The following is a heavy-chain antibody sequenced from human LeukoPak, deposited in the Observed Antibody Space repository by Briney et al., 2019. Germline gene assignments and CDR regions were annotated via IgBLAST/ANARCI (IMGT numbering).Heavy chain of an antibody. D-gene: IGHD6-6*01. CDR3: AKAISSIAARGDLDY. Sequence: GGSLRLSCAASGFTVKSNYMSWVRQAPGKGLEWVSAISGSGGSTYYADSVKGRFTISRDNSKNTLYLQMNSLRAEDTAVYYCAKAISSIAARGDLDYWGRGTLVTVSS. J-gene: IGHJ4*02. V-gene: IGHV3-23*01. CDR2: ISGSGGST. CDR1: GFTVKSNY.